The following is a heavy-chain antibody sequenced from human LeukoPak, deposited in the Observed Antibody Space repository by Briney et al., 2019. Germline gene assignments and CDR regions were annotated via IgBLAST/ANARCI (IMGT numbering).Heavy chain of an antibody. CDR2: IYYTGSA. D-gene: IGHD6-19*01. J-gene: IGHJ5*02. Sequence: SETLSLTCTVPGGSISNNNWWSWVRQPPGKGLEWIGYIYYTGSAYYNPSLKSRVTISVDTSNNQFSLKLSSVTVADTAVYFCARVPPYSSGRGGFDPWGQGTLVTVSS. V-gene: IGHV4-59*13. CDR3: ARVPPYSSGRGGFDP. CDR1: GGSISNNNW.